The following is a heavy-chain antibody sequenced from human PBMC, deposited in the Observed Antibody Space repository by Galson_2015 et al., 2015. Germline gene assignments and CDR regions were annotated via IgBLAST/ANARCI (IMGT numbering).Heavy chain of an antibody. CDR3: ARRLSDYYDSSGTLDY. Sequence: ETLSLTCTVSGGSISSSSYYWGWIRQPPGKGLEWIGSIYYSGSTYYNPSLKSRVTISVDTSKNQFSLKLSSVTAADTAVYYCARRLSDYYDSSGTLDYWGQGTLVTVSS. V-gene: IGHV4-39*01. J-gene: IGHJ4*02. CDR2: IYYSGST. D-gene: IGHD3-22*01. CDR1: GGSISSSSYY.